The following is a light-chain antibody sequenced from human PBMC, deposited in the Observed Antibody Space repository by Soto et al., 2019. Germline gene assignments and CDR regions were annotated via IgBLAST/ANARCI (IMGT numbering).Light chain of an antibody. V-gene: IGKV1-33*01. CDR3: QQFDDLPLT. Sequence: DIQMTQSPSSLSASVGDRDTITCQASHDIKKYLNWYQQKAHKVPKLLIHDASTLATGVPSRFTGSGSGTDFTLTINSLQPEDVATYYCQQFDDLPLTFGGGTKVDIK. J-gene: IGKJ4*01. CDR2: DAS. CDR1: HDIKKY.